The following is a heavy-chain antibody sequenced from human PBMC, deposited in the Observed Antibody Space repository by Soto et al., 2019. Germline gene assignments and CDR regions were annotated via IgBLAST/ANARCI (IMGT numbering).Heavy chain of an antibody. CDR1: GFTFSSYA. CDR3: AKETVQWLVRGGVDY. Sequence: GGSLRLSCAASGFTFSSYAMSWVRQAPGKGLEWVSAISGSGGSTYYADSVKGRFTISRDNSKSTLYLQMNSLRAEDTAVYYCAKETVQWLVRGGVDYWGQGTLVTVSS. D-gene: IGHD6-19*01. J-gene: IGHJ4*02. V-gene: IGHV3-23*01. CDR2: ISGSGGST.